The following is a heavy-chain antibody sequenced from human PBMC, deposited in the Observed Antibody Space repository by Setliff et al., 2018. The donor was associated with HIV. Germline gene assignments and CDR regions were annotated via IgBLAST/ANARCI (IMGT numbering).Heavy chain of an antibody. V-gene: IGHV3-15*01. Sequence: GGSLRLSCAASGFTFSNAWMSWVRQAPGKGLEWVGRIKSKTDGGTTDYAAPVKGRFTISRDDSKNTLYLQMNSLRPEDTAVYYCAQRGGRDGYPEDCWGQGTLVTVSS. D-gene: IGHD5-12*01. CDR1: GFTFSNAW. J-gene: IGHJ4*02. CDR3: AQRGGRDGYPEDC. CDR2: IKSKTDGGTT.